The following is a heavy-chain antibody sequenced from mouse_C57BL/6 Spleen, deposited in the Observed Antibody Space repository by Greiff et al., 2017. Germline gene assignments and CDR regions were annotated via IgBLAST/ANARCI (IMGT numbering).Heavy chain of an antibody. Sequence: VQLQQPGAELVKPGASVKLSCKASGYTFTSYWMHWVKQRPGQGLEWIGMIHPNSGSTNYNEKFKSKATLTVDKSSSTAYMQLSSLTSEDSAVYYCARVYDYSLFAYWGQGTLVTVSA. V-gene: IGHV1-64*01. D-gene: IGHD2-4*01. CDR1: GYTFTSYW. CDR3: ARVYDYSLFAY. CDR2: IHPNSGST. J-gene: IGHJ3*01.